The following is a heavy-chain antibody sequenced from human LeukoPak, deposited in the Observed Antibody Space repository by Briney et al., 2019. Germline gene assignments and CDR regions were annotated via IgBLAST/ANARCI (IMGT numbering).Heavy chain of an antibody. Sequence: ASVKVSCKASGYTFTGYYMHWVRQAPGQGLEWMGWINPNSGGTNYAQKFQGRVTMTRDTSISTAYMELSRLRSDDTAVNYCARDYDILTGYYCPGYWGQGTLVTVSS. CDR1: GYTFTGYY. CDR2: INPNSGGT. J-gene: IGHJ4*02. CDR3: ARDYDILTGYYCPGY. D-gene: IGHD3-9*01. V-gene: IGHV1-2*02.